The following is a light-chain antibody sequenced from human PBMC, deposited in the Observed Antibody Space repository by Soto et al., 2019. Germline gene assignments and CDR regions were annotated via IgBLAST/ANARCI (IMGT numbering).Light chain of an antibody. J-gene: IGKJ3*01. V-gene: IGKV3-20*01. CDR1: QTVASSY. CDR2: GAT. Sequence: IVLTQSPGTLSLSPGERATLSCSASQTVASSYLAWYQQKPGQAPRLLISGATSSATGIPDRFSCSGSGTDFTLTITRLEPEDFAVYYCQQYGSTPFTFGPGTKVDIK. CDR3: QQYGSTPFT.